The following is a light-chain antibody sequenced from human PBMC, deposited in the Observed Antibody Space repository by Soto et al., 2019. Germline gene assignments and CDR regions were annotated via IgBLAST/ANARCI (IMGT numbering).Light chain of an antibody. CDR1: TGPVTTGHF. Sequence: QTVVTQEASLTVSPGGTVTLTCGSTTGPVTTGHFPYWFQQKPGQVPRTLIFDTSNKDPWTPARFSGSLLGDKAALTLSGAQPEDEADYYCLLTYSGVRVFGGGTKLTVL. V-gene: IGLV7-46*01. CDR2: DTS. J-gene: IGLJ3*02. CDR3: LLTYSGVRV.